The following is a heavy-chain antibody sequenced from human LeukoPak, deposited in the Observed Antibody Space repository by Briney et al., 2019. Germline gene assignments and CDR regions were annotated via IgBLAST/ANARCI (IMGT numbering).Heavy chain of an antibody. CDR3: VRDRTMVRGVIDY. V-gene: IGHV3-53*01. CDR2: IYSGGST. J-gene: IGHJ4*02. CDR1: GFAVNTNY. Sequence: PGGSLRLSCAATGFAVNTNYMSWVRQAPGKGLEWVSVIYSGGSTYYSDSVRGRFTISRDNSKNTLHLQMNSLTAEDTAVYYCVRDRTMVRGVIDYWGQGTLVTVSS. D-gene: IGHD3-10*01.